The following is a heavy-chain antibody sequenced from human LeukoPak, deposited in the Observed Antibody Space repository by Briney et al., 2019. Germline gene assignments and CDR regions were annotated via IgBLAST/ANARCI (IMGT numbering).Heavy chain of an antibody. CDR2: ISFDGSNK. CDR3: ARVRHCSDSSCSGVLDY. V-gene: IGHV3-30*04. CDR1: GFTFSNYP. J-gene: IGHJ4*02. D-gene: IGHD2-15*01. Sequence: GGSLRLSCAASGFTFSNYPMHWVRQAPGKGLEWVAVISFDGSNKYYADSVKGRFTISRDTSRNTLNLQMNSMRAEETAVYYCARVRHCSDSSCSGVLDYWGQGTLVIVSS.